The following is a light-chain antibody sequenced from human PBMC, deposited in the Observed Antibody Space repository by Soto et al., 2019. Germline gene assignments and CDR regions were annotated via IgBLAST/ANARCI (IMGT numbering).Light chain of an antibody. Sequence: EIVLAQSPGTLSLSPGERATLSCRASQSVNNNYLAWYQQKPGQPPRLLIYGASTRATGIPDRFSGSGSGTDFTLTINRLEPEDFAVYYCQQYGASLLTFGGGTKVEIK. CDR3: QQYGASLLT. CDR2: GAS. V-gene: IGKV3-20*01. J-gene: IGKJ4*01. CDR1: QSVNNNY.